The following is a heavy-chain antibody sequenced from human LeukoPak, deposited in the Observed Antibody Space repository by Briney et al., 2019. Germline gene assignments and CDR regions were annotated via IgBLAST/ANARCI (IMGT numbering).Heavy chain of an antibody. D-gene: IGHD3-10*01. CDR2: IYYSGNT. V-gene: IGHV4-30-4*01. CDR3: ARDMYYGSGTPMQYGMDV. Sequence: SETLSLTCTVSGGSISGGIYYWSWIRQPPGKGLEWIGYIYYSGNTYYNPSLKSRVTISVDTSKNQFSLKLSSVTAADTAVYYCARDMYYGSGTPMQYGMDVWGQGTTVTVSS. CDR1: GGSISGGIYY. J-gene: IGHJ6*02.